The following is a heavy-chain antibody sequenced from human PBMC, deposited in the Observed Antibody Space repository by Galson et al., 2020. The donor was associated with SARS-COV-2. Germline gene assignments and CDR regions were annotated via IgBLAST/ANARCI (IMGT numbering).Heavy chain of an antibody. CDR3: ARGGVTTVKYDH. D-gene: IGHD4-17*01. J-gene: IGHJ4*02. V-gene: IGHV3-21*01. Sequence: GESLKISCAASGFTFSTYSMNWVRQAPGQGLEWVSSISPRSDYIYYPHSVKGRFTISRDNAKNSLYLQMNSLRAEDTALYFCARGGVTTVKYDHWGQGSLVTVSS. CDR2: ISPRSDYI. CDR1: GFTFSTYS.